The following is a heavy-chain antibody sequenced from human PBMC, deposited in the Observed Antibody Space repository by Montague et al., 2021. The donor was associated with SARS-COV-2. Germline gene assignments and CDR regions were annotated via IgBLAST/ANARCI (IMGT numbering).Heavy chain of an antibody. CDR2: TYYRSKWYN. J-gene: IGHJ4*02. Sequence: CPISRDSDSSNIATWNWIRQSPSRGLEWLGRTYYRSKWYNDYAESVKSRITIDPDTSKHQFSLHLNSVTPEDTAVYYCARIPVGSKYYFDFWGQGTLVTVSS. D-gene: IGHD2-2*01. CDR3: ARIPVGSKYYFDF. CDR1: RDSDSSNIAT. V-gene: IGHV6-1*01.